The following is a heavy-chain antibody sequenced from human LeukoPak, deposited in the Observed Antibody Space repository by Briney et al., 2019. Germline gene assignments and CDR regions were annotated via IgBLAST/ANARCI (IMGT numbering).Heavy chain of an antibody. Sequence: SETLSLTCTVSGGSISSYYWSWIRQPPGKGLEWIGYIYYSGSTNYNPSLKSRVTISVDTSKNQFSLKLSSVTAADTAVYYCARGGWELYLDYWGQGTLVTVSS. D-gene: IGHD1-26*01. CDR2: IYYSGST. J-gene: IGHJ4*02. CDR1: GGSISSYY. CDR3: ARGGWELYLDY. V-gene: IGHV4-59*01.